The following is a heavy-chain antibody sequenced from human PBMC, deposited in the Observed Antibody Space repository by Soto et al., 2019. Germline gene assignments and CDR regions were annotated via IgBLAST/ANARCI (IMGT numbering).Heavy chain of an antibody. CDR2: ISSSSSTI. CDR3: ARGGGWGGWGSWDYYYDGMAG. J-gene: IGHJ6*02. V-gene: IGHV3-48*02. D-gene: IGHD3-10*01. Sequence: PGWDLRLSCAASGFTFSSYSMNWVRQAPGKGLEWVSYISSSSSTIYYADSVKGRFTISRDNAKNSLYLQMNSLRDEDTAVYYYARGGGWGGWGSWDYYYDGMAGWGQGTTVTVSS. CDR1: GFTFSSYS.